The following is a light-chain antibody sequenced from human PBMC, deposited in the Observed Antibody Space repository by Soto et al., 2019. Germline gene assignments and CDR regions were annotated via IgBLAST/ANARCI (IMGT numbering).Light chain of an antibody. CDR2: DSN. CDR3: GAWDDSLRLYV. Sequence: QAVVTQPPSVSAAPGQTVTISCSGSSSNIGKYYVSWYQQLPGEAPKLLIYDSNKRPSGIPERFSASRSGTSATLGITGLQTGDEADYYCGAWDDSLRLYVFGPGTKVTVL. V-gene: IGLV1-51*01. J-gene: IGLJ1*01. CDR1: SSNIGKYY.